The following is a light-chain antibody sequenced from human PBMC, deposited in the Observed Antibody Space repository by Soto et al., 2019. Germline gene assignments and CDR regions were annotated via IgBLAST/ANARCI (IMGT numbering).Light chain of an antibody. J-gene: IGKJ1*01. Sequence: DIQMTQSPSSLSASVGDRVTITCRASQSISSYLNWYQQKPGEAPKLLIYAASSLQSGVPSRFSGSGSGTDFTLTISSLQPEDFSTYYCQQSYSTPWTCGQGTKVDIK. CDR2: AAS. CDR3: QQSYSTPWT. V-gene: IGKV1-39*01. CDR1: QSISSY.